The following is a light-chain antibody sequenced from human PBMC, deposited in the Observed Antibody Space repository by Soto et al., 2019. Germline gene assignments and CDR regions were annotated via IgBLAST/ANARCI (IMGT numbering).Light chain of an antibody. V-gene: IGKV3-20*01. Sequence: EIGLTQSPGTLSLSPGERASLSRWASQNVLSNYLAWYQQKPGQAPRLLIYGASTRATGIPDRFGGSGSGTDFTLTISRLEPEDFAVYYCQQYSFLPRTFGRGTKVDI. CDR2: GAS. CDR1: QNVLSNY. CDR3: QQYSFLPRT. J-gene: IGKJ1*01.